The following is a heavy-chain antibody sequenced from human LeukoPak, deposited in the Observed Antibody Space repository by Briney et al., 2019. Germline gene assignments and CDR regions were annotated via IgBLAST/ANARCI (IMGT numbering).Heavy chain of an antibody. D-gene: IGHD3-10*01. V-gene: IGHV4-34*01. CDR3: ARLAGSGSYSHFYYYYYYMDV. CDR2: INHSGST. J-gene: IGHJ6*03. Sequence: SETLSLTCAVYGGSFSGYYWSWIRQPPGKGLEWIGEINHSGSTNYNPSLKSRVTISVDTSKNQFPLKLSSVTAADTAVYYCARLAGSGSYSHFYYYYYYMDVWGKGTTVTISS. CDR1: GGSFSGYY.